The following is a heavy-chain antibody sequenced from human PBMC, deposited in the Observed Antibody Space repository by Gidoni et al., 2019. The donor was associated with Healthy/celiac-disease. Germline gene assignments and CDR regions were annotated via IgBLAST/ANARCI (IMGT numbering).Heavy chain of an antibody. D-gene: IGHD3-3*01. V-gene: IGHV4-30-4*01. CDR1: GGSISSGDYY. CDR2: IYYSGST. CDR3: ARGGYDFWSGYASPFDY. J-gene: IGHJ4*02. Sequence: QVQLQESGPGLVKPSQTLSLTCTVSGGSISSGDYYWSWLRQPPGQGLEWIGYIYYSGSTYYNPSLKSRVTISVDTSKNQFSLKLSSVTAADTAVYYCARGGYDFWSGYASPFDYWGQGTLVTVSS.